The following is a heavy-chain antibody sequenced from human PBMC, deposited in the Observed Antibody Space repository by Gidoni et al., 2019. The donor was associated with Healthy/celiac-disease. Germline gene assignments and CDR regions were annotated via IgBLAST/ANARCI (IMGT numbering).Heavy chain of an antibody. CDR3: VKGPCSSTSCYGGNYFDY. CDR2: ISSNGGST. J-gene: IGHJ4*02. CDR1: GFTFSSYS. V-gene: IGHV3-64D*06. D-gene: IGHD2-2*01. Sequence: EVQLVESGGGLVQPGGSLRLSCSAPGFTFSSYSMHWGRQAPGKGLEYVSAISSNGGSTYYADSVKGRFTISRDNSKNTLYLQMSSLRAEDTAVYYCVKGPCSSTSCYGGNYFDYWGQGTLVTVSS.